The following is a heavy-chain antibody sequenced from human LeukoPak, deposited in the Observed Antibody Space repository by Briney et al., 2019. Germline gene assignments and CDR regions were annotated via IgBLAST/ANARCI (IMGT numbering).Heavy chain of an antibody. V-gene: IGHV4-4*07. CDR1: GGSISSYY. D-gene: IGHD3-9*01. Sequence: SEALSLTCTVSGGSISSYYCSWIRQPAGKGLEWIGSIYTSGSTNYNPSLKSRVTMSVDTSKNQFSLKLSSVTAADTAVYYCARDGLYYDILTGYYRRGYFDYWGQGTLVTVSS. CDR3: ARDGLYYDILTGYYRRGYFDY. J-gene: IGHJ4*02. CDR2: IYTSGST.